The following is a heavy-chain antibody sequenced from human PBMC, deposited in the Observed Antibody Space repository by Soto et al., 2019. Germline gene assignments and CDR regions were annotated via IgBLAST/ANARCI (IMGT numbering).Heavy chain of an antibody. Sequence: PGGSLRLSCAASGFTFSDYYMSWIRQAPGKGLEWVSYISSGSSYTNYADSVKGRFAISRDNAKNSLYLQMNSLRAEDTAVYYCARFLPRFPRGTNSFDPWGPGTLVTVSS. J-gene: IGHJ5*02. D-gene: IGHD3-3*01. CDR3: ARFLPRFPRGTNSFDP. CDR2: ISSGSSYT. V-gene: IGHV3-11*06. CDR1: GFTFSDYY.